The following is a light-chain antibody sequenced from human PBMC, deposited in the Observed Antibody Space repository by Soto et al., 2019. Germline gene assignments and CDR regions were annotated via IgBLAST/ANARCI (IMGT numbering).Light chain of an antibody. Sequence: HSVLTQPASVSGSPGQSITISCTGTSSDIGGYNYVSWFQQHPGKAPKLMIYEVSNRPSGVSNRFAGSKSGNTASLTISGLQAEDEADYYCSSYASGSTRVVFGGGTKLTVL. CDR2: EVS. J-gene: IGLJ2*01. CDR3: SSYASGSTRVV. CDR1: SSDIGGYNY. V-gene: IGLV2-14*01.